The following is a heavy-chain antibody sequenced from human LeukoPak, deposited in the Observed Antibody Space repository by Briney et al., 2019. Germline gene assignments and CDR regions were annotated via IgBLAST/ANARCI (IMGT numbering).Heavy chain of an antibody. CDR2: IYYSGTT. Sequence: SETPSLTCSVSGDSISSYYWSWIRQPPGKGLEWIGSIYYSGTTNYNPSLKSRVTISVDTSKNQFSLKLSSVTAADTAVYYCARVRQYCTNGVCFYTRFDYWGQGTLVTVSS. CDR3: ARVRQYCTNGVCFYTRFDY. D-gene: IGHD2-8*01. J-gene: IGHJ4*02. V-gene: IGHV4-59*01. CDR1: GDSISSYY.